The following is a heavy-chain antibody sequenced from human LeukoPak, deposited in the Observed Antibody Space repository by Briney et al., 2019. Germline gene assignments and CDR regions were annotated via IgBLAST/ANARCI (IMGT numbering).Heavy chain of an antibody. J-gene: IGHJ6*03. V-gene: IGHV3-23*01. CDR3: AKWVYYYYYMDV. CDR1: GFTFSSYA. Sequence: GGSLRLSCAASGFTFSSYAMSWVRQAPGKGLEWVSAISCSGGSTYYADSVKGRFTISRDNSKNTLYLQMNSLRAEDTAVYYCAKWVYYYYYMDVWGKGTTVTVSS. CDR2: ISCSGGST.